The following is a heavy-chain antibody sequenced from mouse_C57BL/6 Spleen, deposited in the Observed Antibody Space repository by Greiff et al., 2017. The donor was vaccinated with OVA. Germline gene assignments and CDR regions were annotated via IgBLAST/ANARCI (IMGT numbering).Heavy chain of an antibody. D-gene: IGHD1-1*01. Sequence: EVNLVESGGGLVKPGGSLKLSCAASGFTFSDYGMHWVRQAPEKGLEWVAYISSGSSTIYYADTVKGRFTISRDNAKNTLFLQMTSLRSEDTAMYYCARDYYYGSSYEYFDVWGTGTTVTVSS. CDR1: GFTFSDYG. CDR2: ISSGSSTI. J-gene: IGHJ1*03. CDR3: ARDYYYGSSYEYFDV. V-gene: IGHV5-17*01.